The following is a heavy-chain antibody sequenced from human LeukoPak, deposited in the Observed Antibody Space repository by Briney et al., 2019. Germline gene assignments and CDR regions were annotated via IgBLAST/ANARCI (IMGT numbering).Heavy chain of an antibody. J-gene: IGHJ3*02. CDR1: GFSFRSYA. CDR2: ISYEDGTTK. D-gene: IGHD6-19*01. CDR3: ARDWAHKSNSAWSHDVFDI. Sequence: GGSLRLSCAASGFSFRSYAMQWVRQAPGKGLEWVGVISYEDGTTKYYADSVKGRFIISRDNSRNTLYLQMNSLRTEDTAVYYCARDWAHKSNSAWSHDVFDIWGQGTMVTVSS. V-gene: IGHV3-30*04.